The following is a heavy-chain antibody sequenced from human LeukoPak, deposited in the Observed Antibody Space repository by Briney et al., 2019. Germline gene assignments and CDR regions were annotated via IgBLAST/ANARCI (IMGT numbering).Heavy chain of an antibody. Sequence: SSVTVSCKASGCTFTGYCMHWVRQAPGQGLEGMGWINPNSGGTNYAQNFQGRVTITRATSISTAYMELSRLRSDDTAVYYCATGVYSSGWYFDYWGQGTLVTVSS. CDR1: GCTFTGYC. D-gene: IGHD6-19*01. V-gene: IGHV1-2*02. J-gene: IGHJ4*02. CDR3: ATGVYSSGWYFDY. CDR2: INPNSGGT.